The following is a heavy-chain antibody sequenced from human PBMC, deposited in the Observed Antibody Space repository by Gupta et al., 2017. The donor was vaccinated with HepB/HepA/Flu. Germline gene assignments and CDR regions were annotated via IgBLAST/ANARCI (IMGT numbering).Heavy chain of an antibody. D-gene: IGHD4-17*01. V-gene: IGHV4-39*01. Sequence: QLQLQESGPGLVKPSETLSLTCTVSGGSISSSSYYWGWIRQPPGKGLEWIGSIYYSGSTYYNPSLKSRVTISVDTSKNQFSLKLSSVTAADTAVYYCARHGASMTTVTTVEYWGQGTLVTVSS. CDR1: GGSISSSSYY. CDR2: IYYSGST. J-gene: IGHJ4*02. CDR3: ARHGASMTTVTTVEY.